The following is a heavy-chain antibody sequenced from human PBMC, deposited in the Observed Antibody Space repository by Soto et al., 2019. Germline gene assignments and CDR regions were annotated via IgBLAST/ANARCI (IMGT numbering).Heavy chain of an antibody. CDR3: ARGGGYCTNGVCYLA. J-gene: IGHJ5*02. CDR1: GFTFSSYS. V-gene: IGHV3-21*01. D-gene: IGHD2-8*01. CDR2: ISSSSSYI. Sequence: EVQLVESGGGLVKPGGSLRLSCAASGFTFSSYSMNWVRQAPGKGLEWVSSISSSSSYIYYADSVKGRFTISRDNAKNSLYLQMNSLRAEDTAVYYCARGGGYCTNGVCYLAWGQGTLVTVSS.